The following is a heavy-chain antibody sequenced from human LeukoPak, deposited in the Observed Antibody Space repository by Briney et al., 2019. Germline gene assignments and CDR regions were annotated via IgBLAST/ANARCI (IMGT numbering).Heavy chain of an antibody. CDR1: GFTFSDYY. CDR3: ARDYGSGIHFDY. J-gene: IGHJ4*02. CDR2: ISSSGSTI. D-gene: IGHD3-10*01. V-gene: IGHV3-11*01. Sequence: GGSLRLSCAASGFTFSDYYMSWIRQAPGKGLEWVSYISSSGSTIYYADSVKGRLTISRDNAKNSLYLQMNSLRAEDTAVYYRARDYGSGIHFDYWGQGTLVTVSS.